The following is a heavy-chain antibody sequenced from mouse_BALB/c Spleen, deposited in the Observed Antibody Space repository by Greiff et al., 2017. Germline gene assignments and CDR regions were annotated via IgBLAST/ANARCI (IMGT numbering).Heavy chain of an antibody. CDR3: ARPPTTVVATPVAY. V-gene: IGHV5-6*02. J-gene: IGHJ3*01. CDR1: GFTFSSYG. Sequence: DVMLVESGGDLVKPGGSLKLSCAASGFTFSSYGMSWVRQTPDKRLEWVATISSGGSYTYYPDSVKGRFTISRDNAKNTLYLQMSSLKSEDTAMYYCARPPTTVVATPVAYWGQGTLVTVSA. D-gene: IGHD1-1*01. CDR2: ISSGGSYT.